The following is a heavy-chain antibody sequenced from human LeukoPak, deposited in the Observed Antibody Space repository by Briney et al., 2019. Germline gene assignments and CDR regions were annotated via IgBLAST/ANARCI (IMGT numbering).Heavy chain of an antibody. Sequence: ASVKVSCKASGYTFTSYAMHWVRQAPGQRLEWMGWINAGNGNTKYSQKFQGRVTITRDTSASTAYMELSSLRSEDTAVYYCARVISSGTMIDLDYWGQGTLVTVSS. J-gene: IGHJ4*02. CDR3: ARVISSGTMIDLDY. CDR1: GYTFTSYA. D-gene: IGHD6-19*01. V-gene: IGHV1-3*01. CDR2: INAGNGNT.